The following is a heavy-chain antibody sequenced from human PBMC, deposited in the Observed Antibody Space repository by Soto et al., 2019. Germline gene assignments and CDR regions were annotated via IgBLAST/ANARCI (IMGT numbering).Heavy chain of an antibody. CDR1: GAPITTTKW. V-gene: IGHV4-4*02. J-gene: IGHJ6*02. D-gene: IGHD4-4*01. CDR3: ATQTISYTEGV. Sequence: QVQLQESGPGLVKPSETLSLTCTVSGAPITTTKWWAWVRLPPGKGLEWIGELSRGDERSSNPSLEGRFTMSLDKSNNHFSLKLTSVTAADTAIYYCATQTISYTEGVWGRGTSVTVSS. CDR2: LSRGDER.